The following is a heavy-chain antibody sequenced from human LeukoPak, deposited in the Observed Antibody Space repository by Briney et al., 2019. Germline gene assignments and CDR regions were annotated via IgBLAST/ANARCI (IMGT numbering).Heavy chain of an antibody. D-gene: IGHD1-26*01. J-gene: IGHJ4*02. CDR2: ISSSSSTI. Sequence: YISSSSSTIYYADSVKGRFTISRDNAKNSLYLQMNSLRSEDTAVYYCARDYDYSGSSLGYWGQGTLVTVSS. V-gene: IGHV3-48*01. CDR3: ARDYDYSGSSLGY.